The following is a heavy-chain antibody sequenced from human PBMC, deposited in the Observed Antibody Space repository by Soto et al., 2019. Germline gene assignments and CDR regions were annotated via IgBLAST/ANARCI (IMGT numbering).Heavy chain of an antibody. J-gene: IGHJ3*01. CDR2: IGIGSSTK. Sequence: GGSLRLSCAASGFTFRNYGMNWVRQAPGKGLEWVSYIGIGSSTKFYADSVKGRFTISRDNAKNSLYLQMNSLRAEDTAVYYCARDQLYYNDISGRPLNAFDVWGQGTMVTVSS. D-gene: IGHD3-22*01. CDR3: ARDQLYYNDISGRPLNAFDV. V-gene: IGHV3-48*01. CDR1: GFTFRNYG.